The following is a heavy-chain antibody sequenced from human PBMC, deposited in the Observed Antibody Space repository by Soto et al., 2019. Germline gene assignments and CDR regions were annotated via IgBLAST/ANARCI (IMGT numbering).Heavy chain of an antibody. CDR1: GFTFSSYS. V-gene: IGHV3-48*01. J-gene: IGHJ4*02. CDR2: ISSSSSTI. CDR3: ARLTYDFWSGYYTVFDY. D-gene: IGHD3-3*01. Sequence: GGSLRLSCAASGFTFSSYSMNWVRQAPGKGLEWVSYISSSSSTIYYADSVKGRFTISRDNAKNSLYLQMNSLRAEDTAVYYCARLTYDFWSGYYTVFDYWGQGTLVTVSS.